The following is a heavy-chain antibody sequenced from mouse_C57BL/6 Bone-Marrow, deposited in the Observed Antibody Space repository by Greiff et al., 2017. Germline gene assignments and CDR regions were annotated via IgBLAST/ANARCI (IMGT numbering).Heavy chain of an antibody. CDR3: TRRRYSKGDWYFDV. V-gene: IGHV1-5*01. Sequence: VQLQQSGTVLARPGASVKMSCKTSGYTFTSYWMHWVKQRPGQGLEWIGAIYPGNSDTSYNQKFKGKAKLTAVTSASTAYMELSSLTNEDSAVYYCTRRRYSKGDWYFDVWGTGTTVTVSS. J-gene: IGHJ1*03. CDR1: GYTFTSYW. D-gene: IGHD2-5*01. CDR2: IYPGNSDT.